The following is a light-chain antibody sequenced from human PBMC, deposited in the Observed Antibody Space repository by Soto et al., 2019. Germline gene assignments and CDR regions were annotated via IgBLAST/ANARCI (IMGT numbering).Light chain of an antibody. V-gene: IGKV3-15*01. CDR3: QQYNNWPPFT. Sequence: EIVMTQSPATLSVSPGERVTLSCRASQSVSRSLAWYQQKPGQAPRLLIYGASTRATGIPARFSGSGSGTESTLTISSLQSEDFAVYYCQQYNNWPPFTFGPGTKVDIK. J-gene: IGKJ3*01. CDR2: GAS. CDR1: QSVSRS.